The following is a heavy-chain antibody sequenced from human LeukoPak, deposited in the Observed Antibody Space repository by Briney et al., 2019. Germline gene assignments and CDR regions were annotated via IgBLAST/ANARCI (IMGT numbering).Heavy chain of an antibody. CDR1: GGTFSSYG. V-gene: IGHV1-69*05. CDR3: ARGVLGRSHRSMDV. J-gene: IGHJ6*03. D-gene: IGHD3-10*01. Sequence: SVKVSCKASGGTFSSYGISWVRQAPGQGLEWMGGIIPPFGTGNYAQKFQGTVTITMDESTSTAYMEVGSLGSEDTAVYFCARGVLGRSHRSMDVWGKGTTVTVSS. CDR2: IIPPFGTG.